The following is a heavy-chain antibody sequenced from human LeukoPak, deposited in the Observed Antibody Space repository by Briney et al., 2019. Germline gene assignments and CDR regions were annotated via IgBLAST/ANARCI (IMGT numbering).Heavy chain of an antibody. J-gene: IGHJ4*02. CDR2: IYYSGST. V-gene: IGHV4-59*01. CDR3: AREGGDGYNLAFDY. CDR1: GGSITNYY. D-gene: IGHD5-24*01. Sequence: SETLSLTCTVSGGSITNYYWSWIRQPPGKGLEWIGYIYYSGSTNYNPSLKSRVTISVDTSKNQFSLKLSSVTAADTAVYYCAREGGDGYNLAFDYWGQGTLVTVSS.